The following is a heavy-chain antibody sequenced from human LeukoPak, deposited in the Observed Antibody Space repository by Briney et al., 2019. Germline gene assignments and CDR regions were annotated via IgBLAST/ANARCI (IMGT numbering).Heavy chain of an antibody. D-gene: IGHD1-1*01. V-gene: IGHV3-48*03. J-gene: IGHJ6*03. CDR2: ISSSGTTI. CDR3: AREGTGRYYYYYYMDV. CDR1: GLTFSSYE. Sequence: PGGSLRLSCAASGLTFSSYEMNWVRQAPGKGLEWVSYISSSGTTIYYADSVKGRFTISRDNAKNSLYLQMDSLRAEDTAVYYCAREGTGRYYYYYYMDVWGKGTTVTISS.